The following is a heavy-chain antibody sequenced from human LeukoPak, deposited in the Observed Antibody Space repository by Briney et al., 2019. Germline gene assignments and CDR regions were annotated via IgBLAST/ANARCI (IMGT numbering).Heavy chain of an antibody. J-gene: IGHJ4*02. D-gene: IGHD6-6*01. V-gene: IGHV1-69*10. Sequence: SVKVSCKASGGTFISYTISWVRQAPGQGVEWMGRIIPILGIANYAQKFQARVTITADKSTRTAYMELSSLRSEHTAVYYCARDIGIAARTTRFDYWGQGTLVTVSS. CDR3: ARDIGIAARTTRFDY. CDR2: IIPILGIA. CDR1: GGTFISYT.